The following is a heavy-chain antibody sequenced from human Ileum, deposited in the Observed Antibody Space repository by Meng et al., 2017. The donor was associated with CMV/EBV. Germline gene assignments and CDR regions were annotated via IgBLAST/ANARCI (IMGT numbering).Heavy chain of an antibody. CDR1: GGSISSSSYY. D-gene: IGHD3-10*01. Sequence: SETLSLTCTVSGGSISSSSYYWGWIRQPPGKGLEWIGSIYYSGSTYYNPSLKSRVTISVDTSKNQFSLKLSSVTAADTAVYYCARAGYYGSGSAPFGYWGQGKLVT. CDR2: IYYSGST. J-gene: IGHJ4*02. V-gene: IGHV4-39*07. CDR3: ARAGYYGSGSAPFGY.